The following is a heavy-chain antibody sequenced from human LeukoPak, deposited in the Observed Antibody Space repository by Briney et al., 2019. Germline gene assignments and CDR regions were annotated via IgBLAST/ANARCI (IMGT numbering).Heavy chain of an antibody. Sequence: SETPSLTCTVSGDSISDYYWSWIRQPAGKGLEWIGRIYSSGTTDYNPSLASRVTLSVAASKNQFSLRLSSVTAADTAMYYCARDRAGVDNVIRLDFRGQGILVTVSS. CDR2: IYSSGTT. D-gene: IGHD1-1*01. J-gene: IGHJ4*02. V-gene: IGHV4-4*07. CDR1: GDSISDYY. CDR3: ARDRAGVDNVIRLDF.